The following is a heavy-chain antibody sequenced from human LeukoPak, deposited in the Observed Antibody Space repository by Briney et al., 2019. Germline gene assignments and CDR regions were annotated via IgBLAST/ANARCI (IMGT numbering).Heavy chain of an antibody. V-gene: IGHV3-11*01. Sequence: PGGSLRLSCAASGFTFSDYYMSWIRQAPGKGLEWVSYISSSGSTIYYADSVKGRFTISRDNAKNSLYLQMNSLRAEDTAMYYCARVSDFWSGYYFDYWGQGTLVTVSS. D-gene: IGHD3-3*01. CDR2: ISSSGSTI. J-gene: IGHJ4*02. CDR3: ARVSDFWSGYYFDY. CDR1: GFTFSDYY.